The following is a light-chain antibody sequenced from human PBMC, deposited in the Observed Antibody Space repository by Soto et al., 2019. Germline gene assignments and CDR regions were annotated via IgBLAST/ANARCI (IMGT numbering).Light chain of an antibody. Sequence: EIVMTQSPATLSVSPGERATLSCRASQSVSSNLAWYQQKVGQAPRVLIYDASTRATGIPGRFSGSVSGTEFTLTISSLQSEDFAVYYCQQYNNWPETFGQGTKVEIK. J-gene: IGKJ1*01. CDR3: QQYNNWPET. CDR2: DAS. V-gene: IGKV3-15*01. CDR1: QSVSSN.